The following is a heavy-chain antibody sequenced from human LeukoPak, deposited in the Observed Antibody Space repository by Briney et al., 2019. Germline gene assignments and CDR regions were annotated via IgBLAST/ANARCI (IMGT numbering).Heavy chain of an antibody. Sequence: PSGTLSLTCAVSGGSISSSNWWSWVRQPPGKGLEWIGEIYHSGSTNYNPSLKSRVTISVDKSKNQFSLKLSSVTAADTAVYYCARQSLLFPNWFDPWGQGTLVTVSS. CDR2: IYHSGST. D-gene: IGHD2-21*01. CDR3: ARQSLLFPNWFDP. J-gene: IGHJ5*02. CDR1: GGSISSSNW. V-gene: IGHV4-4*02.